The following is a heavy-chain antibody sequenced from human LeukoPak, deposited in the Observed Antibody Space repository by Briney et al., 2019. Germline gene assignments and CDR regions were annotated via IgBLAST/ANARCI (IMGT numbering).Heavy chain of an antibody. V-gene: IGHV1-2*02. CDR2: INPNSGGT. Sequence: GASVKVSCKASGYTFTGYYMHWVRQAPGQGLEWMGWINPNSGGTNYAQKFQGRVTMTRDTSISTAYMELSRLRSDDTAVYYCARESAGRWELHPADYWGQGTLVTVSS. J-gene: IGHJ4*02. CDR3: ARESAGRWELHPADY. CDR1: GYTFTGYY. D-gene: IGHD1-26*01.